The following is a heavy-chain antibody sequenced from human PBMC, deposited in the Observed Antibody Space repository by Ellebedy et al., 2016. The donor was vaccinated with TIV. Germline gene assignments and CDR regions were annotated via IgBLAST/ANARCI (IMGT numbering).Heavy chain of an antibody. D-gene: IGHD6-13*01. CDR2: IYYSGST. CDR1: GGSISSSSYY. J-gene: IGHJ5*02. V-gene: IGHV4-39*01. CDR3: ARHGGYSSRKGTYNWFDP. Sequence: SETLSLTXTVSGGSISSSSYYWGWIRQPPGKGLGWIGSIYYSGSTYYNPSLKSRVTISVDTSKNQFSLKLSSVTAADTAVYYCARHGGYSSRKGTYNWFDPWGQGTLVTVSS.